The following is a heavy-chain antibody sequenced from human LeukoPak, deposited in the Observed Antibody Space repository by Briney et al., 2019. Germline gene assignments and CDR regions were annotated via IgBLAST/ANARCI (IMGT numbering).Heavy chain of an antibody. D-gene: IGHD3-10*01. CDR1: GGTFSSYT. Sequence: SVKVSRKASGGTFSSYTISWVRRAPGQGLEWMGRIIPILGIANYAQKFQGRVTITADKSTSTAYMELSSLRSEDTAVYYCAREGGMVRGTNFYWGQGTLVTVSS. V-gene: IGHV1-69*04. CDR2: IIPILGIA. CDR3: AREGGMVRGTNFY. J-gene: IGHJ4*02.